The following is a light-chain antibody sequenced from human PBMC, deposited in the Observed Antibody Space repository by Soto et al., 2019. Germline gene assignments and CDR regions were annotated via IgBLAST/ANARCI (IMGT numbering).Light chain of an antibody. CDR3: QQYGSEAPT. V-gene: IGKV3-20*01. Sequence: EIVLTQSPGTLSLSPGERATLSCRASRSVSNNYVAWYQRKPGQAPRLLIYGASSRATDIPRRFSGSGSGTDFTLTITRLEPEDFAVYYCQQYGSEAPTFGQVTKLESK. CDR1: RSVSNNY. CDR2: GAS. J-gene: IGKJ1*01.